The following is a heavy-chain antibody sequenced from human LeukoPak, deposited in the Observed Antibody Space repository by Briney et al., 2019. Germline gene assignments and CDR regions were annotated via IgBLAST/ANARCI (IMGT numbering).Heavy chain of an antibody. D-gene: IGHD1-1*01. V-gene: IGHV1-69*13. Sequence: SVKVSCKASGGTFNSYAISWVRQAPGQGLEWMGGLIPIFGTPNYAQRFQDRVTISADESTSTAYMELSSLRSEDTAVYYCARDRTTGTWFDYWGQGTLVTVSS. CDR1: GGTFNSYA. CDR2: LIPIFGTP. J-gene: IGHJ4*02. CDR3: ARDRTTGTWFDY.